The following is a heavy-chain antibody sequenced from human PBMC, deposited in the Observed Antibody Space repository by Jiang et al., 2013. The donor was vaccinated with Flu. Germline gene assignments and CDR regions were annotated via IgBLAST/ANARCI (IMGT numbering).Heavy chain of an antibody. CDR3: AREDPYSYYYMDV. Sequence: TLSLTCAVSGGSISSNNWWTWVRQPPGKELEWIGEIYQSGSPNYNPSLKSRVTISVDKSKNQFFLKLNSVTAADTAVYYCAREDPYSYYYMDVWGKGTTVTVSS. V-gene: IGHV4-4*02. CDR2: IYQSGSP. CDR1: GGSISSNNW. J-gene: IGHJ6*03.